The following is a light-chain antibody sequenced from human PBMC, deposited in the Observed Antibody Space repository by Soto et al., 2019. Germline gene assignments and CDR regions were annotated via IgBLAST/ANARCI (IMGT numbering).Light chain of an antibody. V-gene: IGLV2-14*01. CDR3: GSYTSTDTPFV. Sequence: QSVLTQPASVSGSPGQTITISCTGASTDVGGYNYVSWYQHHPGKGPKLIIYEVNNRPSGVSDRFSGSKSGNKASLTISNLEAEDESDYYCGSYTSTDTPFVFGTGTKGTAL. CDR1: STDVGGYNY. CDR2: EVN. J-gene: IGLJ1*01.